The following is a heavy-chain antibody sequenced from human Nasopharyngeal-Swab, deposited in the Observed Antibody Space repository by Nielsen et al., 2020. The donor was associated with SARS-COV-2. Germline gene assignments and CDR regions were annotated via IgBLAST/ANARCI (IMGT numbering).Heavy chain of an antibody. Sequence: PGKGLEWIGSIYYSGSTYYNPSLKSRVTISVDTSKNQFSLKLSSVTVADTAVYYCASHDYGDYGVVDYWGQGTLVTVSS. V-gene: IGHV4-39*01. J-gene: IGHJ4*02. CDR2: IYYSGST. CDR3: ASHDYGDYGVVDY. D-gene: IGHD4-17*01.